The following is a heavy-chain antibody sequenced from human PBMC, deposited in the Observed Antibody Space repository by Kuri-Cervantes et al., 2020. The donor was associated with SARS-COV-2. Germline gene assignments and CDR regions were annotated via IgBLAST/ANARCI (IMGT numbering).Heavy chain of an antibody. CDR1: KFTFSSYA. J-gene: IGHJ1*01. CDR3: ARDWVAAAGQAEYFQH. Sequence: GGSLRLSCAASKFTFSSYAIHWVRQAPGKGLEWVAVISYEGSNKYYADSVKGRFTISRDNSKNTVFLQMNSLRVEDTAVYYCARDWVAAAGQAEYFQHWGQGTRVTVSS. CDR2: ISYEGSNK. V-gene: IGHV3-30*04. D-gene: IGHD6-13*01.